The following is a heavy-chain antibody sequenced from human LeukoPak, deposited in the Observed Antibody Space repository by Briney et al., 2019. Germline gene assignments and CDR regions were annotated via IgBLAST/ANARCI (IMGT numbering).Heavy chain of an antibody. CDR1: GSRFTSYW. CDR3: ARFRGMSTVNYFDY. Sequence: GEPLKISCKGSGSRFTSYWIGWVRQMPGKGLEWMGIIYPGDSDTRYSPSFQGQVTISADKSISTAYLQWSSLKASDTAMYYCARFRGMSTVNYFDYWGQGTLVTVSS. CDR2: IYPGDSDT. V-gene: IGHV5-51*01. J-gene: IGHJ4*02. D-gene: IGHD5-24*01.